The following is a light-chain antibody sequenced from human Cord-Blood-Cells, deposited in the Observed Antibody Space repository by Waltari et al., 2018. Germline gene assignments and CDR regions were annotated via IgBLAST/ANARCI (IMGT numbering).Light chain of an antibody. V-gene: IGKV1-39*01. CDR1: QSISSY. Sequence: DIQMTQSPSSLSASVGDRVTITCRASQSISSYLNWHQQKPGKAPKLLIYAAPSLPMGVPSRFSGSGSGTDFTLTISSLQPEDFATYYCQQSYSTPPTFGQGTKVEIK. J-gene: IGKJ1*01. CDR3: QQSYSTPPT. CDR2: AAP.